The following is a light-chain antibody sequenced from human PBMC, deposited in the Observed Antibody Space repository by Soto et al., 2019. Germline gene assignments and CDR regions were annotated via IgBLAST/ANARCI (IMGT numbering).Light chain of an antibody. Sequence: QSALTQPRSVSGSPGQSVTISCTGTTSDVGGYNFVSWYQHHPGKAPKLIIYDVIQRPSGVPDRFSGSKSGSTASLTISGLQAEDEADYYCSSYAGDYTDVFGTGTKLTVL. J-gene: IGLJ1*01. CDR2: DVI. CDR3: SSYAGDYTDV. CDR1: TSDVGGYNF. V-gene: IGLV2-11*01.